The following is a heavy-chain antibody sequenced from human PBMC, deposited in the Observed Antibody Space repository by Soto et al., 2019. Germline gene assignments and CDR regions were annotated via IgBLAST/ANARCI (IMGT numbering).Heavy chain of an antibody. J-gene: IGHJ4*02. CDR1: GFTFTNYA. V-gene: IGHV3-23*01. D-gene: IGHD2-15*01. CDR2: VIGTGIDT. CDR3: AKATRGQCIGAHCYAFDF. Sequence: EVQLLESGGGLVQPGGSLRLSCAASGFTFTNYAMNWVRHSPGKGLEWVASVIGTGIDTYHAASVKGRFTISRDNSRNKMYLEMNRLRAEDTAMYHCAKATRGQCIGAHCYAFDFWGQGILATVS.